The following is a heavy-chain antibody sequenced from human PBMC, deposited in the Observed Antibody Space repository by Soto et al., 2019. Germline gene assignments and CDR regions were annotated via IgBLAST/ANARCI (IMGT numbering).Heavy chain of an antibody. CDR1: GFTFSSYG. D-gene: IGHD3-22*01. CDR3: ARDPYYYDSSGYSYYFDY. V-gene: IGHV3-33*01. J-gene: IGHJ4*02. CDR2: IWYDGSNK. Sequence: GGSLRLSCAASGFTFSSYGMHWVRQAPGKGLEWVAVIWYDGSNKYYADSVKGRFTISRANSKNTLYLQMNSLRAEDTAVYYCARDPYYYDSSGYSYYFDYWGQGTLVTVSS.